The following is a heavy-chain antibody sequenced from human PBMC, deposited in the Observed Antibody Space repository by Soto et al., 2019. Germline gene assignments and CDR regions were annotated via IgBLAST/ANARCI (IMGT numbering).Heavy chain of an antibody. J-gene: IGHJ6*02. Sequence: SETLSLTCAVYGGSFSAYYWSWVRQPPGKGLEWIGEIIHSGSTNYNPSLKSRVTISVDTSKNQFSLKLSSVTAADTAVYYCARELRVNCSGGSCYGVFALPYYYYYGMDVWGQGTTVTVSS. V-gene: IGHV4-34*12. CDR3: ARELRVNCSGGSCYGVFALPYYYYYGMDV. CDR1: GGSFSAYY. D-gene: IGHD2-15*01. CDR2: IIHSGST.